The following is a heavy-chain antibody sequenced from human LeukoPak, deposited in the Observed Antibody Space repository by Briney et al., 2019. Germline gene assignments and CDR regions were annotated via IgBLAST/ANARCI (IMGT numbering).Heavy chain of an antibody. CDR3: ARTEGYSYGYDFDY. Sequence: GGSLRLSCAASGFTFSSYWISWVRQAPGKGLEWVANIKQDGSEKYYVDSVKGRFTISRDNAKTSLYLQMNSLRAEDTAVYYCARTEGYSYGYDFDYWGQGTLVTVSS. V-gene: IGHV3-7*01. D-gene: IGHD5-18*01. CDR1: GFTFSSYW. J-gene: IGHJ4*02. CDR2: IKQDGSEK.